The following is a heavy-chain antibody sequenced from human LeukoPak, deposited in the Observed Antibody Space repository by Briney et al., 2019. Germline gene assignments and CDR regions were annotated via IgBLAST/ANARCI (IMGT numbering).Heavy chain of an antibody. D-gene: IGHD3-16*01. CDR3: ARDTSWGLDI. J-gene: IGHJ3*02. V-gene: IGHV1-2*04. CDR2: IYPDGGGT. CDR1: GYTFTGLS. Sequence: ASVKVSCKVSGYTFTGLSMHWVRQAPGQGLEWMGGIYPDGGGTNYAQKFQGWVTMTEDTSTDTAYMELSRLRSDDTAVYYCARDTSWGLDIWGQGTMVTVSS.